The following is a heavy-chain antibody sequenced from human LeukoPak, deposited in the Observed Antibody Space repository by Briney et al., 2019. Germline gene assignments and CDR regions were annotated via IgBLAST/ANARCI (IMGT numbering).Heavy chain of an antibody. D-gene: IGHD3-22*01. CDR1: GYTFTSYY. CDR3: ARDSGDSSGSTYFDY. CDR2: INPSGGST. V-gene: IGHV1-46*01. J-gene: IGHJ4*02. Sequence: ASVKVSCKASGYTFTSYYMHWVRQAPGQGLEWMGIINPSGGSTSYAQKFQGRVAMTRDTSTSTVYMELSSLRSEDTAVYYCARDSGDSSGSTYFDYWGQGTLVTVSS.